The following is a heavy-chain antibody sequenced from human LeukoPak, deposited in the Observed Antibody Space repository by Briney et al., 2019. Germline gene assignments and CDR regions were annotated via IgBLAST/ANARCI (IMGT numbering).Heavy chain of an antibody. V-gene: IGHV1-24*01. CDR1: GYTLTELS. J-gene: IGHJ3*02. CDR2: FDPEDGET. CDR3: ATDRAQLATLRGTFDI. Sequence: ASVKVSCKVSGYTLTELSMHWVRQAPGKGLEWVGGFDPEDGETIYAQKFQGRVTMTEDTSTDTAYMELSSLRSEDTAVYYCATDRAQLATLRGTFDIWGQGTMVTVSS. D-gene: IGHD6-6*01.